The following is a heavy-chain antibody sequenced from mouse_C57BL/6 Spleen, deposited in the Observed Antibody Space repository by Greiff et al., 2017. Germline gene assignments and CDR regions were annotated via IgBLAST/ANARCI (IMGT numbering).Heavy chain of an antibody. Sequence: EVKLVESGGGLVQPGGSMKLSCAASGFTFSDAWMDWVRQSPEKGLEWVAEIRNKANNHATYYAESVKGRFTISRDDSKSSVYLQMNSLRAEDTGIYYCTRTMITTGPYWYFDVWGTGTTVTVSS. CDR3: TRTMITTGPYWYFDV. CDR1: GFTFSDAW. V-gene: IGHV6-6*01. J-gene: IGHJ1*03. D-gene: IGHD2-4*01. CDR2: IRNKANNHAT.